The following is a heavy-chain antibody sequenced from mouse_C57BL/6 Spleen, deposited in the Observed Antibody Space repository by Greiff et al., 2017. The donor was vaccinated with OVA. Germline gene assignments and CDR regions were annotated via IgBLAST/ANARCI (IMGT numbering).Heavy chain of an antibody. J-gene: IGHJ4*01. CDR2: IAPSDSYT. D-gene: IGHD4-1*01. Sequence: QVQLQQPGAELVMPGASVKLSCKASGYTFTSYWMHWVKQRPGQGLEWIGEIAPSDSYTNYNQKFKGKSTLTVDKSSSTAYMQLSSLTSEDSAVYYCARRAGTDYAMDYWGQGTSVTVSS. V-gene: IGHV1-69*01. CDR3: ARRAGTDYAMDY. CDR1: GYTFTSYW.